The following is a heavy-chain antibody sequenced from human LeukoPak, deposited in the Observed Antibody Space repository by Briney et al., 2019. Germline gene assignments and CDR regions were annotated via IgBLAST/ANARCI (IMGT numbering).Heavy chain of an antibody. D-gene: IGHD3-10*02. CDR3: AGGMFTSPVF. CDR2: IYYSGST. Sequence: SETLSLTCTVSGGSISSYYWSWIRQPPGKGLEWIGYIYYSGSTSYNPSLESRVTISIDTSKNQFSLRLRSVTAADMAVYYCAGGMFTSPVFWGQGILVTVSS. J-gene: IGHJ4*02. CDR1: GGSISSYY. V-gene: IGHV4-59*01.